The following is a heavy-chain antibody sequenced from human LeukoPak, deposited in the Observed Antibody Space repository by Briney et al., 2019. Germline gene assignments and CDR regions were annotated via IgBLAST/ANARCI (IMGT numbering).Heavy chain of an antibody. CDR3: PKDYGRWLPSIRGGYFDW. CDR1: GGSFSGYY. Sequence: SETLSLTCALCGGSFSGYYWCSIRQPPGTGREWIGEINDSVSTNYNPSLKSRVTISVDTSKGPFSLKLSSVTGADTAGYYGPKDYGRWLPSIRGGYFDWWGQGTLVTVSS. CDR2: INDSVST. J-gene: IGHJ4*02. D-gene: IGHD5-18*01. V-gene: IGHV4-34*01.